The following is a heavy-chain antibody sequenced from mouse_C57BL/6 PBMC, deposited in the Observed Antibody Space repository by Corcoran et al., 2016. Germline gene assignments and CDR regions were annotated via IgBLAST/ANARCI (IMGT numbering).Heavy chain of an antibody. V-gene: IGHV1-26*01. CDR1: GYTFTDYY. Sequence: EVQLQQSGPELVTPGASVNLSCKASGYTFTDYYMNWVKQSHGKSLEWIGDINPNNGGTSYNQKFKGKATLTVDKSSSTAYMELRSLTSEDSVVYYCARSSFYAMDYWGQGTSVTVSS. J-gene: IGHJ4*01. CDR2: INPNNGGT. D-gene: IGHD1-3*01. CDR3: ARSSFYAMDY.